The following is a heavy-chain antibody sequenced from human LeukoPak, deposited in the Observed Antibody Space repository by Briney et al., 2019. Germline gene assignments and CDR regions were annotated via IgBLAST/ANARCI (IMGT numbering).Heavy chain of an antibody. V-gene: IGHV4-31*03. Sequence: SQTLSLTCTVSGGSISSGGYYWSWIRQHPGKGLEWIGYIYYSGSTYYNPSPKSRVTISVDTSKNQFSLKLSSVTAADTAVYYCATARELLLAAFDIWGQGTMVTVSS. CDR2: IYYSGST. CDR3: ATARELLLAAFDI. D-gene: IGHD1-26*01. CDR1: GGSISSGGYY. J-gene: IGHJ3*02.